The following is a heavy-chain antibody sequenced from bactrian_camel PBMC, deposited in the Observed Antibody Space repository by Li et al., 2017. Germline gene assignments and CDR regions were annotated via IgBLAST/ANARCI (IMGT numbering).Heavy chain of an antibody. CDR3: APGPSRYGGSCLLSPPLYSG. J-gene: IGHJ4*01. D-gene: IGHD6*01. Sequence: QLVESGGGLAQVGGSLRLSCAGSGLKLSEYVMQWDRQAPGKELERVSRINRPNTNAWYSESVRGRFTISRDNAKNTVYLHMNSLKPEDTAMYYCAPGPSRYGGSCLLSPPLYSGWGQGTQVTVS. CDR2: INRPNTNA. CDR1: GLKLSEYV. V-gene: IGHV3S40*01.